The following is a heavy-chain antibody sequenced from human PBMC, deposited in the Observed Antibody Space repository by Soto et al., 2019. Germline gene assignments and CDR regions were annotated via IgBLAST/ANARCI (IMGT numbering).Heavy chain of an antibody. V-gene: IGHV4-31*03. Sequence: PSETLSLTCTVSGGSISSGGYYWSWIRQHPGKGLEWIGYIYYSGTTYYNPSLKSRVTISVDTSKNQFSLKLSSVSAADTALYYCARCSLVVVPAPGLDPWGRGTLVTVSS. CDR2: IYYSGTT. CDR1: GGSISSGGYY. J-gene: IGHJ5*02. CDR3: ARCSLVVVPAPGLDP. D-gene: IGHD2-2*01.